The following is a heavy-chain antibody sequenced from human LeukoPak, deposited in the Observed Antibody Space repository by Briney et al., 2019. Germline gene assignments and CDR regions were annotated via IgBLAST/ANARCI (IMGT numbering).Heavy chain of an antibody. D-gene: IGHD2-21*01. V-gene: IGHV3-21*01. J-gene: IGHJ4*02. CDR1: GFTFSSYG. Sequence: GGSLRLSCAASGFTFSSYGMSWVRQAPGKGLEWVSSISSSSSYIYYADSVKGRFTISRDNAKNSLYLQMNSLRAEDTAVYYCARDPNMGGGDHWGQGTLVTVSS. CDR3: ARDPNMGGGDH. CDR2: ISSSSSYI.